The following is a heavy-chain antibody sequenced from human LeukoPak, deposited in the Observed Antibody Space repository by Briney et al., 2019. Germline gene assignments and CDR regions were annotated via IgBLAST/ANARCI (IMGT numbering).Heavy chain of an antibody. J-gene: IGHJ4*02. D-gene: IGHD6-13*01. CDR2: ISGSSGST. V-gene: IGHV3-23*01. CDR1: GFTFSSYA. Sequence: GGSLRLSCTASGFTFSSYAMSWVRQAPAKGLGWESAISGSSGSTYYTDSVKDRFTISRDNSKNTLYLPMSSLRAEETATYYCAKSAYSSSCSSFDYWGQGDLVTVSS. CDR3: AKSAYSSSCSSFDY.